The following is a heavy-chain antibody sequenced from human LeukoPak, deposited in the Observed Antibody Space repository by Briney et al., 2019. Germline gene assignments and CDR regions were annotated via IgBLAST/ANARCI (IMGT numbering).Heavy chain of an antibody. D-gene: IGHD2-21*02. V-gene: IGHV3-30*04. Sequence: PGRSLRLSCAASGFTFSSYDMHWVRQAPGKGLEWVAVISYDGSNKYYADSMKGRFTISRDNSKNTLYLQMNSLRAEDTAVYYCARALTFYGMDVWGKGTTVTVSS. J-gene: IGHJ6*04. CDR2: ISYDGSNK. CDR3: ARALTFYGMDV. CDR1: GFTFSSYD.